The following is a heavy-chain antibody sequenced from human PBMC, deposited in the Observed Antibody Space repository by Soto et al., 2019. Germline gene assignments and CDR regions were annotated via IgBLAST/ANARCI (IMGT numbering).Heavy chain of an antibody. CDR1: GFTLSGSA. CDR3: TRSGGSYSFGY. V-gene: IGHV3-73*02. J-gene: IGHJ4*02. Sequence: EVQLVESGGGLVQPGESLKLSCAASGFTLSGSAVHWVRQASGKGLEWVGRIRSKTHSYATEYIASVKVRFTMSRDESNNTAYLQMNGLKTDDTAVYYCTRSGGSYSFGYWGQGTLVTVSS. D-gene: IGHD1-26*01. CDR2: IRSKTHSYAT.